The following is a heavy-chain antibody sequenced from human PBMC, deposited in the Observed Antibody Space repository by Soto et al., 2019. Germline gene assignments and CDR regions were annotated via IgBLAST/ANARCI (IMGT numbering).Heavy chain of an antibody. V-gene: IGHV1-18*01. Sequence: ASVKVSCKASGYTFTSYGISWVRQAPGQGLEWMGWISAYNGNTNYAQKLQGRVTMTTDTSTSTAYMELRSLRSDDTAVYYCARDGRSKQQLALYNWFDPWGQGTLVTVSS. J-gene: IGHJ5*02. CDR1: GYTFTSYG. D-gene: IGHD6-13*01. CDR2: ISAYNGNT. CDR3: ARDGRSKQQLALYNWFDP.